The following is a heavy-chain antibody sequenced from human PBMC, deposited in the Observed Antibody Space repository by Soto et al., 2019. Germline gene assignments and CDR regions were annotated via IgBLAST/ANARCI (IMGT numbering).Heavy chain of an antibody. CDR3: ARSAYCGGDCHQNWFDP. J-gene: IGHJ5*02. Sequence: GGSLRLSCAASGFTFSDYYMSWIRQAPGKGLEWVSYISSSSSYTNYADSVKGRFTISRDNAKNSLYLQMNSLRAEDTAVYYCARSAYCGGDCHQNWFDPWGQGTLVTVSS. CDR1: GFTFSDYY. D-gene: IGHD2-21*02. V-gene: IGHV3-11*06. CDR2: ISSSSSYT.